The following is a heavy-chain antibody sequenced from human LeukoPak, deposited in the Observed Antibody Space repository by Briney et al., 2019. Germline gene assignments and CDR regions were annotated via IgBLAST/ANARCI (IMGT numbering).Heavy chain of an antibody. D-gene: IGHD1-26*01. CDR3: ASNSGSYYFLDY. CDR2: IYYSGST. CDR1: GGSISSSSYY. V-gene: IGHV4-61*01. Sequence: SETLSLTCTVSGGSISSSSYYWSWIRQPPGKGLEWIGYIYYSGSTNYNPSLKSRVTISVDTSKNQFSLKLSSVTAADTAVYYCASNSGSYYFLDYWGQGTLVTVSS. J-gene: IGHJ4*02.